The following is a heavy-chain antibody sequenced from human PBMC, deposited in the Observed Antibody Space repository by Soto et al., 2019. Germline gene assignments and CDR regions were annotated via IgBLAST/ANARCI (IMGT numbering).Heavy chain of an antibody. D-gene: IGHD2-15*01. Sequence: SETLSLTCSGSGVSVSSPSFYWAWVRQSPGKGLEWIGSLYYIGSAYYSPSLKSRITISADSSRNQFSLKLASVTAADTGLYFCTRQTPGGYPPHKFDYWGQGALVTVSS. CDR3: TRQTPGGYPPHKFDY. V-gene: IGHV4-39*01. J-gene: IGHJ4*02. CDR1: GVSVSSPSFY. CDR2: LYYIGSA.